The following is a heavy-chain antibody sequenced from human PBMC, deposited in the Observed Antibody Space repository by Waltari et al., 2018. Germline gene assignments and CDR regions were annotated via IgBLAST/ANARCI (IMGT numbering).Heavy chain of an antibody. CDR1: GGTFSSYG. CDR3: ARERREGATTNFDY. V-gene: IGHV1-69*12. CDR2: IIPIFGTA. Sequence: QVQLVQSGAGVKKHGPSVTVSCQDSGGTFSSYGISWVRPAPGQGLEWMGGIIPIFGTANYAQKFQGRVTITADESTSTAYMELSSLRSEDTAVYYCARERREGATTNFDYWGQGTLVTVSS. J-gene: IGHJ4*02. D-gene: IGHD1-26*01.